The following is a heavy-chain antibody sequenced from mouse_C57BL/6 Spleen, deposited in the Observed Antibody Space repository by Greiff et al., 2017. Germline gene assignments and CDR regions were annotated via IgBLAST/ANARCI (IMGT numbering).Heavy chain of an antibody. V-gene: IGHV3-6*01. Sequence: VQLKESGPGLVKPSQSLSLTCSVTGYSITSGYYWNWIRQFPGNKLEWMGYISYDGSNNYNPSLKNRISITRDTSKNQFFLKLNTVTTEDTATYYCARDLIYYGYDGRWGQGTSVTVSS. J-gene: IGHJ4*01. CDR3: ARDLIYYGYDGR. D-gene: IGHD2-2*01. CDR2: ISYDGSN. CDR1: GYSITSGYY.